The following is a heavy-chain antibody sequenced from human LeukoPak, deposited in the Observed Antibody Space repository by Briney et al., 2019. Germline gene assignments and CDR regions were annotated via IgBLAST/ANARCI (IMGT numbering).Heavy chain of an antibody. D-gene: IGHD2-2*01. J-gene: IGHJ6*02. CDR3: ASSLPSPDIVVVPAAFYGMDV. CDR2: VKHDGSEK. Sequence: GGSLRLSCAVSGLTFSTYWMSWVRQAPGQGLEWVANVKHDGSEKYYVDPVKGRFTISRDNAKNSLYLQMNSLRAEDTAVYYCASSLPSPDIVVVPAAFYGMDVWGQGTTVTVSS. V-gene: IGHV3-7*01. CDR1: GLTFSTYW.